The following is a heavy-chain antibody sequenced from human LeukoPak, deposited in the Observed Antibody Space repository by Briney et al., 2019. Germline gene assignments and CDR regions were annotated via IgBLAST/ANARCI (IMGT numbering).Heavy chain of an antibody. CDR3: ARLRYYDSSAILDY. Sequence: SETLSLTCTVSGGSISSYYWSWIRQPPGKGLEWIGYIYYSGSTNYNPSLKSRVTISVDTSKNQSSLKLSSVTAADTAVYYCARLRYYDSSAILDYWGQGTLVTVSS. CDR1: GGSISSYY. V-gene: IGHV4-59*01. J-gene: IGHJ4*02. CDR2: IYYSGST. D-gene: IGHD3-22*01.